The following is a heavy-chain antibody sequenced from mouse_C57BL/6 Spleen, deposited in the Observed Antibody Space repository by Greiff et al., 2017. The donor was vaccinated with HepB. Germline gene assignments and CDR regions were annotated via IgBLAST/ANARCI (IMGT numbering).Heavy chain of an antibody. Sequence: QVQLQQPGAELVKPGASVKMSCKASGYTFTSYWINWVKQRPGQGLEWIGDIYPGSGSTNYNEKFKSKATLTVDTTSSTDYMQLRSLTSEDSAVDYCERRDGGFAYWGQGTLVTVSA. CDR2: IYPGSGST. V-gene: IGHV1-55*01. CDR1: GYTFTSYW. J-gene: IGHJ3*01. CDR3: ERRDGGFAY. D-gene: IGHD3-3*01.